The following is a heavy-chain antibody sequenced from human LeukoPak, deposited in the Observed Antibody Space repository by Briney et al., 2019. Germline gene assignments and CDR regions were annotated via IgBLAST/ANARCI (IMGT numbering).Heavy chain of an antibody. J-gene: IGHJ4*02. CDR2: IVVGSGNT. V-gene: IGHV1-58*02. Sequence: GTSVKVSCKASGFTFTSSAMQWVRQARGQRLEWIGWIVVGSGNTNYAQKFQERVTITRDMSTSTAYMELSSLRSEDTAVYYCAAGAAFYYDSSGYPTKFDYWGQGTLVTVSS. CDR1: GFTFTSSA. D-gene: IGHD3-22*01. CDR3: AAGAAFYYDSSGYPTKFDY.